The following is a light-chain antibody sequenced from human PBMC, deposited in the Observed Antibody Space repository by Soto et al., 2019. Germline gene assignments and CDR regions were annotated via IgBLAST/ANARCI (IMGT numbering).Light chain of an antibody. CDR2: AAS. V-gene: IGKV1-12*01. J-gene: IGKJ4*01. CDR1: QTISSW. Sequence: DIQMTQSPSTLSGSVGDRVTITCRASQTISSWLAWYQQQPGKAPKLLIYAASSLQSGVPSRFSGSGSGTEFTLTISNLQPEDFATYYCQQANSPPLTFGGGTKVDIK. CDR3: QQANSPPLT.